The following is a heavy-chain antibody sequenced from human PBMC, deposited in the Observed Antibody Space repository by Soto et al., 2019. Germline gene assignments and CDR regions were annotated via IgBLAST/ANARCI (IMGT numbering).Heavy chain of an antibody. CDR1: GGSFSGYY. Sequence: SETLSLTCAVYGGSFSGYYWSWIRQPPGKGLEWIGEINHSGSTNYNPSLKSRVTISVDTSKNQFSLKLSSVTAADTAVYYCARKSGRKLRAYYYYYYMDVWGKGTKVTVSS. CDR2: INHSGST. V-gene: IGHV4-34*01. CDR3: ARKSGRKLRAYYYYYYMDV. D-gene: IGHD3-10*01. J-gene: IGHJ6*03.